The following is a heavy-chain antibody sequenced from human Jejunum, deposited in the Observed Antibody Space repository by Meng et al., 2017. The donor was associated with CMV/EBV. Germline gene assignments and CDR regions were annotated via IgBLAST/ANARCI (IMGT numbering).Heavy chain of an antibody. CDR2: IYYSGST. CDR3: AAGPAAMTYLDY. V-gene: IGHV4-30-4*08. CDR1: GGSISSGDYY. D-gene: IGHD2-2*01. Sequence: CTVSGGSISSGDYYWSWIRQPPGKGLEWIGYIYYSGSTYYNPSLKSRVTISVDTSKNQFSLKLSSVTAADTAVYYCAAGPAAMTYLDYWGQGTLVTVSS. J-gene: IGHJ4*02.